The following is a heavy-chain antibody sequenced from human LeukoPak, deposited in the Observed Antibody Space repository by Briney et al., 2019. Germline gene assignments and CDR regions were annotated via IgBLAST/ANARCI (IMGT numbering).Heavy chain of an antibody. CDR2: INPNSGGT. CDR3: ARFHPSLRAFDI. CDR1: GYTFTGYY. V-gene: IGHV1-2*02. J-gene: IGHJ3*02. Sequence: ASVKVSCKASGYTFTGYYMHWVRQAPGQGLEWMGWINPNSGGTNYAQKFQGRVTMTRDTSISTAYMELSRLRSDNTAVYYCARFHPSLRAFDIWGQGTMVTVSS.